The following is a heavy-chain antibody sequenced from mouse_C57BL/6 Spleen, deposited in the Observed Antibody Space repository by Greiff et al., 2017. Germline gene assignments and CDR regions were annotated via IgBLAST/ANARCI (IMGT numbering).Heavy chain of an antibody. CDR1: GFTFSSYA. CDR3: AREDYYGSIWFAY. V-gene: IGHV5-4*01. Sequence: EVKLMESGGGLVKPGGSLKLSCAASGFTFSSYAMSWVRQTPEKRLEWVATISDGGSYTYYPDNVKGRFTISRDNAKNNLYLQMSHLKSEDTAMYYCAREDYYGSIWFAYWGQGTLVTVSA. J-gene: IGHJ3*01. CDR2: ISDGGSYT. D-gene: IGHD1-1*01.